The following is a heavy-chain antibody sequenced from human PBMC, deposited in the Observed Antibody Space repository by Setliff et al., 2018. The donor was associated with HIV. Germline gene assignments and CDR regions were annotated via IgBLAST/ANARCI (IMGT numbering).Heavy chain of an antibody. CDR2: IYHSGIV. Sequence: PSETLSLTCAVYGAPLNGYYWAWIRQSPAKGLEWIGEIYHSGIVNYNPSLQSRVTISTDTSKNQFSLRLNSVTVADTAVYYCARVRLRVPPSIFDYWGMGSLVTVS. J-gene: IGHJ4*02. CDR1: GAPLNGYY. CDR3: ARVRLRVPPSIFDY. D-gene: IGHD2-2*01. V-gene: IGHV4-34*01.